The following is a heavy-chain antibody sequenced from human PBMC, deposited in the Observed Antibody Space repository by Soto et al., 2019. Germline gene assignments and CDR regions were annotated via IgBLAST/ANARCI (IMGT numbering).Heavy chain of an antibody. CDR1: GFTFSTYA. V-gene: IGHV3-33*01. CDR2: IWYDGSNK. CDR3: AREGSSLVTSGSYFHY. Sequence: QVQLVESGGGVVQPGRSLRLSCVASGFTFSTYAMHWVRQAPGKGLEWVALIWYDGSNKYYADSVKGRFTISRDNSKNTLYLQMNRLRADDTGVYYCAREGSSLVTSGSYFHYWCQGTPVTVSS. D-gene: IGHD3-10*01. J-gene: IGHJ4*02.